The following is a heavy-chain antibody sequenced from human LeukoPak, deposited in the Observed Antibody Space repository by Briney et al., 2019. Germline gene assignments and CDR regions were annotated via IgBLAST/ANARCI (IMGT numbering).Heavy chain of an antibody. D-gene: IGHD3-22*01. J-gene: IGHJ4*02. Sequence: ASVKVSCKASGYTFTGYYMHWVRQAPGQGLEWMGWINPNSGGTNYAQKFQGRVTMTRDTSISTAYMELSRLRSDDTAVYYCARAGSIYFYDSSGYSSTWGQGTLVTVSS. CDR3: ARAGSIYFYDSSGYSST. CDR1: GYTFTGYY. CDR2: INPNSGGT. V-gene: IGHV1-2*02.